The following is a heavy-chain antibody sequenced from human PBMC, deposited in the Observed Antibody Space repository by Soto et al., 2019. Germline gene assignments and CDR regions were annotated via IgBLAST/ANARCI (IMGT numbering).Heavy chain of an antibody. J-gene: IGHJ4*02. CDR2: IDYSGST. D-gene: IGHD5-18*01. Sequence: QVQLQESGPGLVKPSQTLSLTCTVSGGSISSGDYYWSWIRQPPVQVLEWIGYIDYSGSTYYNPSLKSRVTISVATSKNQFSLKLSSVTAADTAVYYCARANSYVPTASDYWGQGTLVTVSS. CDR1: GGSISSGDYY. V-gene: IGHV4-30-4*01. CDR3: ARANSYVPTASDY.